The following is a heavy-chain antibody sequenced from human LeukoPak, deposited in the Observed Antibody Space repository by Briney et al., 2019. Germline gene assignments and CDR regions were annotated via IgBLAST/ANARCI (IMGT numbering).Heavy chain of an antibody. CDR1: GYTFTSYY. Sequence: VASVKVSCKASGYTFTSYYITWVCHAPRQGLEWMGWIISYSDNPTYARNLQGRVTMTTDTSTSTAYMEPRSLRSEDTAVYYCARTPHYCSGGSCYFDVFDIWGQGTMVTVSS. V-gene: IGHV1-18*01. D-gene: IGHD2-15*01. CDR3: ARTPHYCSGGSCYFDVFDI. CDR2: IISYSDNP. J-gene: IGHJ3*02.